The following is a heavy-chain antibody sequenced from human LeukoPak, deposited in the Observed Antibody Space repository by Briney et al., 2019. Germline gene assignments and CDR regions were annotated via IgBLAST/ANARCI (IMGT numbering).Heavy chain of an antibody. V-gene: IGHV3-23*01. D-gene: IGHD2-2*01. Sequence: GGSLRLSCAASGFTFSSYSMTWVRQAPGKGLEWVSAINTGGDDTYYADSVRGRFTISRDNSENTLYLQMNSLRAEDTAVYYCANGAAGRYCTSTTCYRWGQGTLVTVSS. CDR2: INTGGDDT. CDR1: GFTFSSYS. CDR3: ANGAAGRYCTSTTCYR. J-gene: IGHJ4*02.